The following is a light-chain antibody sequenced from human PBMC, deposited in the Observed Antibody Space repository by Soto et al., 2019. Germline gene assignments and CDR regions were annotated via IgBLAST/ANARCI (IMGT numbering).Light chain of an antibody. CDR3: ASWDDSLDGWV. CDR2: RNN. V-gene: IGLV1-44*01. Sequence: LTQPPSASGTPGQRVTISCSGSNSNIGSYTANWFQQLPGTAPKLLIYRNNQRPSGVPDRLSGSKSGTSASLAISGLQSEDEADYYCASWDDSLDGWVFGGGTKLTVL. CDR1: NSNIGSYT. J-gene: IGLJ3*02.